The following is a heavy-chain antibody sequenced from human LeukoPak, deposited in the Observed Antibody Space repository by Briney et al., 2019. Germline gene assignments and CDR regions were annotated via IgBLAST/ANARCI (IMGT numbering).Heavy chain of an antibody. CDR1: GLTFSNYG. CDR2: MYYDGVSK. V-gene: IGHV3-33*01. J-gene: IGHJ4*02. D-gene: IGHD2-15*01. CDR3: ARDLYCSGGSCLYFDY. Sequence: GGSLRLSCAASGLTFSNYGMHWVRQAPGKGLEWVAVMYYDGVSKYYADSVKGRFTISRDNSMNTLYLQMNSLRAEDTAIYFCARDLYCSGGSCLYFDYWGQGTLVTVSS.